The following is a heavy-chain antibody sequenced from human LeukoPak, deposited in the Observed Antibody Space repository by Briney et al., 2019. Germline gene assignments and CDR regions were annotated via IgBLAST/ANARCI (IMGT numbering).Heavy chain of an antibody. CDR3: ARDHCSRGSCLGGH. V-gene: IGHV1-69*04. CDR2: VIPSLDVS. Sequence: ASVKVSCKASGDTFITYTFSWVRQAPGLGLEWMGRVIPSLDVSNYAEKFQGRVTINADKSSSTTYMELTSLRSEDTAMYYCARDHCSRGSCLGGHWGQGTLVTVSS. CDR1: GDTFITYT. D-gene: IGHD2-15*01. J-gene: IGHJ4*02.